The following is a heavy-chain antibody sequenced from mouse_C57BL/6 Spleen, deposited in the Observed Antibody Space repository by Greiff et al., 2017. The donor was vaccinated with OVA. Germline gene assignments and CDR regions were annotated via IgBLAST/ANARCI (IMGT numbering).Heavy chain of an antibody. V-gene: IGHV5-12*01. D-gene: IGHD2-5*01. CDR2: ISNGGGST. CDR3: ARDSNYDYAMDY. J-gene: IGHJ4*01. CDR1: GFTFSDYY. Sequence: EVQGVESGGGLVQPGGSLKLSCAASGFTFSDYYMYWVRQTPEKRLEWVAYISNGGGSTYYPDTVKGRFTISRDNAKNTLYLQMSRLKSEDTAMYYCARDSNYDYAMDYWGQGTSVTVSS.